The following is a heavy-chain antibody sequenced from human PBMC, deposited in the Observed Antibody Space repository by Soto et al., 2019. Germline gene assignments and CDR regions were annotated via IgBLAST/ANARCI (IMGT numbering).Heavy chain of an antibody. D-gene: IGHD5-18*01. CDR1: GFTFSSYA. V-gene: IGHV3-23*01. Sequence: PGGSLRLSCAASGFTFSSYAMSWVRQAPGMGLEWVSGISGSGSSTYYADSVKGRFTISRDNSKSTLFLQMNSLRAEDTAVYYCAKRGYSYGSGMDVWGQGTTVTVSS. J-gene: IGHJ6*02. CDR2: ISGSGSST. CDR3: AKRGYSYGSGMDV.